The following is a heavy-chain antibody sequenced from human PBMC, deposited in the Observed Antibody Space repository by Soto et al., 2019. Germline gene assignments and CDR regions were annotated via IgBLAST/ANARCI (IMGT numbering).Heavy chain of an antibody. J-gene: IGHJ6*02. D-gene: IGHD3-10*01. CDR3: ARLRDYRTMVRRVKTYYGMDD. CDR1: GGSFSGYY. Sequence: SETLSLTCAVYGGSFSGYYWSWIRQSPGKGLEWIGEINHIGSTNYNPSLKIRVTISVDSSKSQFSPKLSFVSAANTAVYYCARLRDYRTMVRRVKTYYGMDDWGQGTTVTVSS. CDR2: INHIGST. V-gene: IGHV4-34*01.